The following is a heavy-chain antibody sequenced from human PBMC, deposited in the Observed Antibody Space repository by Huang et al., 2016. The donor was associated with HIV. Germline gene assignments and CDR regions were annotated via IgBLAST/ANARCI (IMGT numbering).Heavy chain of an antibody. V-gene: IGHV1-69*10. CDR2: SIPRFGLT. CDR1: GVSFSDYA. D-gene: IGHD3-16*01. J-gene: IGHJ4*03. Sequence: QAQLVQSGAAVMKPGSSVRVSCKDSGVSFSDYAFSWVRRAPGQGLDWMGGSIPRFGLTNYAPRLQGRVTISAYKSSNTVYLELTSLRSGDTAVYYCAREGQNWLGKPFGALAFWGQGTEVIVSS. CDR3: AREGQNWLGKPFGALAF.